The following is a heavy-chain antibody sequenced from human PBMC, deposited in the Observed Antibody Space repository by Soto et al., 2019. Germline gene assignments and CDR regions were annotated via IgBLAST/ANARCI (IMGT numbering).Heavy chain of an antibody. J-gene: IGHJ4*02. CDR3: AKSLTQVTSSFDY. Sequence: EVQLLESGGGLVQPGGSLRLSCAASGFTFSSYAMSWVRQGPGKGLEWVSAISANGGTTVYADSVKGRFTISRDNSENTLHLQMNSLRAEDTAMYYCAKSLTQVTSSFDYWGQGSLVTVST. D-gene: IGHD4-17*01. CDR2: ISANGGTT. V-gene: IGHV3-23*01. CDR1: GFTFSSYA.